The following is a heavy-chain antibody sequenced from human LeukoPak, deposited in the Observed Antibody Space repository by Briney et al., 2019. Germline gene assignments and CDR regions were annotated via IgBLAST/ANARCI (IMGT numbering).Heavy chain of an antibody. Sequence: GGSLRLSCAASGFIFDDYGMSWVRQAPGKGLEWVSAINWNGGTKGYADSVKGRFTISRDNAKNSLYLQMNSLRAEDTAVYYCAKCSGWFVRGKDYYYYYMDVWGKGTTVTVSS. D-gene: IGHD6-19*01. V-gene: IGHV3-20*04. J-gene: IGHJ6*03. CDR2: INWNGGTK. CDR3: AKCSGWFVRGKDYYYYYMDV. CDR1: GFIFDDYG.